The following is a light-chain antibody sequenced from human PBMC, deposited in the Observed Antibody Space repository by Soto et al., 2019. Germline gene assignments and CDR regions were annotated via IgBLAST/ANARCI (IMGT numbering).Light chain of an antibody. CDR1: QSVSSSY. V-gene: IGKV3-20*01. CDR3: QQYNNWPLT. J-gene: IGKJ5*01. Sequence: EIVLTQSPGTLSLSPGERATLSCIASQSVSSSYLAWYQQKPGQAPSLLIYATSSRATGIPVRFSGSGSGTECTLTISSLQSEDVAVYYCQQYNNWPLTLGQGTRLEIK. CDR2: ATS.